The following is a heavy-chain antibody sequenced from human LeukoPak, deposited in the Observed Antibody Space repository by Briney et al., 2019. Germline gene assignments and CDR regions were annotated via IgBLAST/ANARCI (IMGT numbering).Heavy chain of an antibody. CDR1: GYSFTDYY. Sequence: ASVKVSXKASGYSFTDYYMHWVRQAPGQGLEWMGWINPNSGGTNSAQRFQGRVTMTRDTSISTAYMELSSLRSDDTAVYYCAKSSISGSGSYYPYYYGMDVWGQGTTVTVSS. CDR2: INPNSGGT. CDR3: AKSSISGSGSYYPYYYGMDV. J-gene: IGHJ6*02. D-gene: IGHD3-10*01. V-gene: IGHV1-2*02.